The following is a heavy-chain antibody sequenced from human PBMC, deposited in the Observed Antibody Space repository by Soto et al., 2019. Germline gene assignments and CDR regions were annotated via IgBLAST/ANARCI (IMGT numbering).Heavy chain of an antibody. CDR3: ARVGREVAARPDIRVGGYYFDY. CDR2: ISAYNGNT. V-gene: IGHV1-18*04. D-gene: IGHD6-6*01. Sequence: QVQLVQSGAEVKKPGASVKVSCKASGYTFTSYGISWVRQAPGQGLEWMGWISAYNGNTNYAQKLQGRVTMTTDTSKSTAHMELSSLRSDDTAVYYCARVGREVAARPDIRVGGYYFDYWGQGTLVTVSS. J-gene: IGHJ4*02. CDR1: GYTFTSYG.